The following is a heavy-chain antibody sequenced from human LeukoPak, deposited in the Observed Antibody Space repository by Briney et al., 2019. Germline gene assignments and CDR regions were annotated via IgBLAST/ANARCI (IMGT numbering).Heavy chain of an antibody. CDR1: GGSISSYY. CDR3: ARQGGAYFDY. J-gene: IGHJ4*02. CDR2: IYTSGST. D-gene: IGHD1-26*01. V-gene: IGHV4-4*09. Sequence: PSETLSLTCTVSGGSISSYYWSWIRQPPGTGLEWIGYIYTSGSTNYNPSLKSRVTISVDTSKNQFSLKLSSVTAADTALYYCARQGGAYFDYWGQGTLDRVSS.